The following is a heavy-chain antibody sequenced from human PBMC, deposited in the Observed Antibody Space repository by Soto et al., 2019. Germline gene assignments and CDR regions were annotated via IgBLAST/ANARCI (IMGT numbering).Heavy chain of an antibody. CDR1: GLTLSSFG. Sequence: GGPLRPPGEALGLTLSSFGLGWVRQAQGKGLGGASVVSPKGQVIYYADSVRGRFTISRDISKNTVFLHMDSLRAEDTAVYYCAKDREYPRDYFHYWGQGTLGTVSS. V-gene: IGHV3-23*01. CDR3: AKDREYPRDYFHY. J-gene: IGHJ4*02. CDR2: VSPKGQVI. D-gene: IGHD6-6*01.